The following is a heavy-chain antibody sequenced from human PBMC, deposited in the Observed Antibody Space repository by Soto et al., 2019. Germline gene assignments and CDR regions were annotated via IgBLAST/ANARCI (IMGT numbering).Heavy chain of an antibody. V-gene: IGHV3-53*04. CDR2: IYSGGST. D-gene: IGHD6-13*01. CDR3: ARLYSSHYYYFDY. J-gene: IGHJ4*02. CDR1: GFTVSSNY. Sequence: EVQLVESGGGLVQPGGSLRLSCAASGFTVSSNYMSWVRQAPGKGLEWVSVIYSGGSTYYADSVKGRFTISRHNSKNALYLQMNSLRAGEPAVYYGARLYSSHYYYFDYWGQGTLVTVSS.